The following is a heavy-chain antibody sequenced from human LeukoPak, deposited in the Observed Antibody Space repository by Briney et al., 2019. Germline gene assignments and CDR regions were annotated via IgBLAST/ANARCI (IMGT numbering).Heavy chain of an antibody. CDR2: IYTSGST. V-gene: IGHV4-4*07. CDR3: ARTEPKTILSSGLRDAFDI. CDR1: GGSISSYY. Sequence: SETLSLTCTVSGGSISSYYWSWIRQPAGKGLEWIGRIYTSGSTNYNPSLKSRVTMSVDTSKNQFSLKLSSVTAADTAVYYCARTEPKTILSSGLRDAFDIWGQGTMVTVSS. J-gene: IGHJ3*02. D-gene: IGHD6-25*01.